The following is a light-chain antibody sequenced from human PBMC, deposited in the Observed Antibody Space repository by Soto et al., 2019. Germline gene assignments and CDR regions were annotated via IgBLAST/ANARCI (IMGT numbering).Light chain of an antibody. CDR3: SSYAGSNIYV. CDR1: NSNIGTNT. V-gene: IGLV2-8*01. CDR2: GVT. J-gene: IGLJ1*01. Sequence: QSVLTQPPSASATPGQRVTISCSGSNSNIGTNTVNWYQQHPGKAPKLLIYGVTQRPSGVPDRFSGSKSGNTASLTVSGLQDEDEGYYYCSSYAGSNIYVFGTGTKVTVL.